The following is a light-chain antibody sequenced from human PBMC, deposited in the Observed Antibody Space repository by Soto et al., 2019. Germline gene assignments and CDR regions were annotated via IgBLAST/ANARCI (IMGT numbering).Light chain of an antibody. V-gene: IGKV3-11*01. CDR1: QTVSSNY. J-gene: IGKJ5*01. CDR2: DAS. Sequence: EIVLTQSPVTLSLSPGERATLSCRASQTVSSNYLAWCQQRPRQAPRLLIYDASNRATGIPARFSGSGSGTDFTLTISSLEPEDFAVYYCQQRSNWPPFTFGQGTRLEIK. CDR3: QQRSNWPPFT.